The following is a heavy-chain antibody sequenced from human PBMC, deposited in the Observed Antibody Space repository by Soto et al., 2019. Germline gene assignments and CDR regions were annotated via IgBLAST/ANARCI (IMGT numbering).Heavy chain of an antibody. V-gene: IGHV3-30-3*01. Sequence: QVQLVESGGGVVQPGRSLRLSCAASGFTFSLFAMHWVRQVPGKGLEWVAAVSKDGSNTYYADSVKGRFTISRDNLKNTVFMQMNNLRPEDTAVYQCVRDVWWEVGLDAFDIWGQGTTVTVYS. CDR2: VSKDGSNT. J-gene: IGHJ3*02. CDR3: VRDVWWEVGLDAFDI. CDR1: GFTFSLFA. D-gene: IGHD1-26*01.